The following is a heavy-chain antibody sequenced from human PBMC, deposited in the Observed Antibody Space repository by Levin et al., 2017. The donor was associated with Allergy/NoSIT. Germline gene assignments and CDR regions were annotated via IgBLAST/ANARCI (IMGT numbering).Heavy chain of an antibody. CDR1: GGSISSSNW. D-gene: IGHD5-12*01. CDR2: IYHSGST. J-gene: IGHJ4*02. CDR3: ARDQGVTTITSGAFDY. V-gene: IGHV4-4*02. Sequence: SETLSLTCAVSGGSISSSNWWTWVRQPPGKGLAWIGEIYHSGSTNYNPSLKSRVSISVDKSKSQFSLNLSSVTAADTAVYYCARDQGVTTITSGAFDYWGQGTLVTVSS.